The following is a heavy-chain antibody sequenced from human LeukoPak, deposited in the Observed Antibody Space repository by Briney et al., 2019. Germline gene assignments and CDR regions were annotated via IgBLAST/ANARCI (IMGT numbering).Heavy chain of an antibody. J-gene: IGHJ4*02. Sequence: GRSLRLSCAASGFTFSSYGMHWVRQAPGKGLEWMAVISYDGSNKYYADSVKGRFTISRDNSKNTLYLQMNSLRAEDTAVYYCAKAKDLSYYYDSSGYDYWGQGTLVTVSS. V-gene: IGHV3-30*18. CDR1: GFTFSSYG. CDR2: ISYDGSNK. CDR3: AKAKDLSYYYDSSGYDY. D-gene: IGHD3-22*01.